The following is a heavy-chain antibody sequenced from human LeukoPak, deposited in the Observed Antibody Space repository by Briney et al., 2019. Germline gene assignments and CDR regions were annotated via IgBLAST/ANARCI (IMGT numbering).Heavy chain of an antibody. Sequence: ASVKVSCKASGYTFTGYYMHWVRQAPGQGLEWMGWINPNSGGTNYAQKFQGRVTMTRDTSISTAYMELSRLRSDDTAVYYCASVNNTYLDVYWFDPWGQGTLVTVSS. CDR2: INPNSGGT. D-gene: IGHD1/OR15-1a*01. CDR1: GYTFTGYY. CDR3: ASVNNTYLDVYWFDP. V-gene: IGHV1-2*02. J-gene: IGHJ5*02.